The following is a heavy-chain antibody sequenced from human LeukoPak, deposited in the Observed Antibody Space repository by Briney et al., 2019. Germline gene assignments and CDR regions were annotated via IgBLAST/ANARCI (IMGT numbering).Heavy chain of an antibody. J-gene: IGHJ1*01. CDR1: GGSFSGYY. CDR2: MNHSGST. Sequence: SETLSLTCAVYGGSFSGYYWSWIRQPPGKGLEWIGEMNHSGSTNYSPSLKSRVIVSVDTSKNQFSLKLTSVTAADTAVYYCARHGFAGAFQHWGQGTPVTVSS. CDR3: ARHGFAGAFQH. V-gene: IGHV4-34*01. D-gene: IGHD3-10*01.